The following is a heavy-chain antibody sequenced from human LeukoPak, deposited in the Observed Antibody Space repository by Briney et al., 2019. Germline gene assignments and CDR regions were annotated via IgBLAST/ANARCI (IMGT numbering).Heavy chain of an antibody. Sequence: GGSLRLSCGVSGFSFSHYAMHWVRQAPGKGLEWVAVISYDGSNKYYADSVKGRFTISRDNSKNTLYLQMNSLRAEDTAVYYCVPFSGDLINLDYWGQGTLVTVSS. D-gene: IGHD3-10*01. CDR3: VPFSGDLINLDY. CDR2: ISYDGSNK. V-gene: IGHV3-30*04. CDR1: GFSFSHYA. J-gene: IGHJ4*02.